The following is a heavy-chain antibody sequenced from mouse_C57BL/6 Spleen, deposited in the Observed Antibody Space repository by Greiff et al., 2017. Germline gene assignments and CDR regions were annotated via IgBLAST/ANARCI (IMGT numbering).Heavy chain of an antibody. Sequence: EVHLVESGGGLVQPGGSLSLSCAASGFTFTDYYMSWVRQPPGKALEWLGFIRNKANGYTTEYSASVKGRFTISRDNSPSILYLQMNALRAEDSATYYCARLYGNYVWYFDVWGTGTTVTVSS. D-gene: IGHD2-1*01. CDR2: IRNKANGYTT. CDR1: GFTFTDYY. CDR3: ARLYGNYVWYFDV. V-gene: IGHV7-3*01. J-gene: IGHJ1*03.